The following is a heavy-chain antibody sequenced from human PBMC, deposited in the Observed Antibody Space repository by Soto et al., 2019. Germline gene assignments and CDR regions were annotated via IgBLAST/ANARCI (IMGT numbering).Heavy chain of an antibody. Sequence: LRLSCAASGFTFSDYYMTWIRQAPGKGLEWVSYISSNNNYPYYADFVKGRFTISRDSAKNSLFLQMNSLRAEDTAIYYCARNGEPRSYYAMDVWGQGTTVTVSS. J-gene: IGHJ6*02. CDR1: GFTFSDYY. V-gene: IGHV3-11*06. D-gene: IGHD3-10*01. CDR2: ISSNNNYP. CDR3: ARNGEPRSYYAMDV.